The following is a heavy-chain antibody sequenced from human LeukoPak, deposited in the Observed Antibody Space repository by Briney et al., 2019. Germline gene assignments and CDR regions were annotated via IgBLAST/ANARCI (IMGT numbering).Heavy chain of an antibody. CDR1: GFTFSSYA. J-gene: IGHJ4*02. CDR3: ARDGSVSYYVSYFDY. CDR2: ISYDGSNK. Sequence: GGSLRLSCAASGFTFSSYAMHWVRQAPGKGLEWVAVISYDGSNKYYADSVKGRFTISRDNSKNTLYLQMNSLRAEDTAVYYCARDGSVSYYVSYFDYWGQGTLVTVSS. D-gene: IGHD1-26*01. V-gene: IGHV3-30-3*01.